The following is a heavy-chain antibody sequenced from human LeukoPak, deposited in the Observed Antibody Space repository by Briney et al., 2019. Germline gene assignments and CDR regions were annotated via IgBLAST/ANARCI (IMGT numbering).Heavy chain of an antibody. CDR2: TYYRSKWYN. CDR3: ARVGHDEQWLSHFDY. Sequence: SQTLSLTCAISGDSVSSNSAAWTWIRQSPSRGLECLGRTYYRSKWYNDYAVSLKSRITINPDPSKNQFSLKLSSVTAADTAVYYCARVGHDEQWLSHFDYWGQGTLVTVSS. V-gene: IGHV6-1*01. CDR1: GDSVSSNSAA. D-gene: IGHD6-19*01. J-gene: IGHJ4*02.